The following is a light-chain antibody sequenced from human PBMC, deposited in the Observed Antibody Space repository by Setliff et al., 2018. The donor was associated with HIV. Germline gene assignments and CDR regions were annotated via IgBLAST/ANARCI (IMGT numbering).Light chain of an antibody. J-gene: IGLJ1*01. CDR2: DVT. Sequence: QSVLTQPASVSGSPGQSITISCTGTSSDVGGYDYVSWYQQHPGKAPKLMIYDVTNRPAGLSNRFSGSKSGNTASLTISRLQAEDEADYYCSSYTFSSTPYVFGTGTKV. CDR3: SSYTFSSTPYV. V-gene: IGLV2-14*03. CDR1: SSDVGGYDY.